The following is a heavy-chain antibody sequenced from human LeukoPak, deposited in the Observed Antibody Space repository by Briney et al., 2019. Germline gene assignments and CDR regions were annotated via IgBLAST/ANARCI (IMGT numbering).Heavy chain of an antibody. J-gene: IGHJ4*02. CDR2: ISYDGSNK. D-gene: IGHD3-10*01. CDR1: GFTFSSYA. V-gene: IGHV3-30*04. CDR3: AREQITMVRGVIISRPGCFDY. Sequence: GRSLRLSCAASGFTFSSYAMHWVRQAPGKGVEGGAVISYDGSNKYYADSVKGGFTISRDNSKKTLYMQMNRLRAEETGVYYCAREQITMVRGVIISRPGCFDYWGQGTLVTVSS.